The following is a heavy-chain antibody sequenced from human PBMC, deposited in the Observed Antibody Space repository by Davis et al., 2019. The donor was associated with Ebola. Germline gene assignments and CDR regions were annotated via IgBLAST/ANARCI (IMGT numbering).Heavy chain of an antibody. CDR1: GFIFSGNW. CDR3: MKQLTAAEGPDFDF. J-gene: IGHJ4*02. Sequence: GESLKISCAASGFIFSGNWMSWVRQAPGTGLQWVSAINSNAAYTDYTDSVKGRFTISRDNSKNTLYLQMNNLRVEDTAVYYCMKQLTAAEGPDFDFWGQGTLVTVSS. CDR2: INSNAAYT. V-gene: IGHV3-23*01. D-gene: IGHD2-2*01.